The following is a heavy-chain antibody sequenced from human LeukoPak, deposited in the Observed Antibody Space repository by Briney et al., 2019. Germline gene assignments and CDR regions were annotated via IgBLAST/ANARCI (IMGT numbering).Heavy chain of an antibody. Sequence: ASVKVSCKVSGYTFTSYGISWVRQAPGQGLEWMGWISAYNGNTNYAQKLQGRVTMTTDTSTSTAYMELRSLRSDDTAVYYYARALPTPPETSYYDILTGSVPYDYWGQGTLVTVSS. V-gene: IGHV1-18*01. CDR1: GYTFTSYG. CDR3: ARALPTPPETSYYDILTGSVPYDY. J-gene: IGHJ4*02. CDR2: ISAYNGNT. D-gene: IGHD3-9*01.